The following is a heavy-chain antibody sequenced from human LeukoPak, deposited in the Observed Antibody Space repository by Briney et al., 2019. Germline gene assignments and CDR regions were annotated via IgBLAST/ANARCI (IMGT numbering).Heavy chain of an antibody. Sequence: GGSLRLSCAASGFTFSTYGMSWVRQAPGKGLDWVSAISGRGISTYYADSVKGRFTISRDNSKNTLYLQMNSLRAEDTAVYYCARDYCSSTSCYVMAYYYYMDVWGKGTTVTVSS. CDR2: ISGRGIST. V-gene: IGHV3-23*01. CDR1: GFTFSTYG. J-gene: IGHJ6*03. CDR3: ARDYCSSTSCYVMAYYYYMDV. D-gene: IGHD2-2*01.